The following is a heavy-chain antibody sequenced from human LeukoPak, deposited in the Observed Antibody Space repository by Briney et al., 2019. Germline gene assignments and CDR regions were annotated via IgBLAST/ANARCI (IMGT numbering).Heavy chain of an antibody. CDR1: GGSISSGDYY. V-gene: IGHV4-30-4*01. Sequence: SETLSLTCTVSGGSISSGDYYWSWIRQPPGKGLEWIGYIYYSGSTYYNPSLKSRVTISVDTSKNQFSLKLSSVTAADTAVYYCARVNHYYGSGTQIDYWGQGTLVTVSS. J-gene: IGHJ4*02. CDR2: IYYSGST. D-gene: IGHD3-10*01. CDR3: ARVNHYYGSGTQIDY.